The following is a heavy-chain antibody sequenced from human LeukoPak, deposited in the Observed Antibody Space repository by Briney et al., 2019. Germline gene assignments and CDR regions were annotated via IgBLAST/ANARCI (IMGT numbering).Heavy chain of an antibody. J-gene: IGHJ3*02. CDR1: GYTFNNYD. CDR3: ARESGHSSGYYLDDAFDI. D-gene: IGHD3-22*01. Sequence: ASVKVSCKASGYTFNNYDIDWVRQAPGQGLEWMGWMNPNSGNTGYAQRFQGRFTLTRETFISTAYMELSSLRSEDTAVYYCARESGHSSGYYLDDAFDIWGQGTMVTVSS. CDR2: MNPNSGNT. V-gene: IGHV1-8*01.